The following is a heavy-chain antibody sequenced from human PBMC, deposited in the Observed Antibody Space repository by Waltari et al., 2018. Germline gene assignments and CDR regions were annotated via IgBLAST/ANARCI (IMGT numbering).Heavy chain of an antibody. J-gene: IGHJ4*01. CDR2: ISYDGSNK. D-gene: IGHD6-19*01. Sequence: QVQLVESGGGVVQPGRSLRLSCAASGFTFNDYAMHWVRQAPGKGLEWVAIISYDGSNKYYADSVKGRFTTSRDNSKNTLFLQMNSLRAEDTAVYYCAKDPSNSGWFFDYWGRGTLVTVSS. CDR1: GFTFNDYA. CDR3: AKDPSNSGWFFDY. V-gene: IGHV3-30-3*01.